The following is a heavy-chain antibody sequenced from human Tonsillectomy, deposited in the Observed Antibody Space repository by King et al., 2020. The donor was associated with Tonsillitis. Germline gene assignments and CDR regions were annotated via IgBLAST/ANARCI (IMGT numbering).Heavy chain of an antibody. CDR1: GFTFSDYY. CDR2: MSSSGSNI. CDR3: ARQLFKGGLLADN. D-gene: IGHD3-22*01. J-gene: IGHJ4*02. Sequence: VQLVESGGDLVKPGGSLRLSCTAYGFTFSDYYMSWIRQTPGKGLEWISHMSSSGSNIYYADSVRGRFTISRDNAKNSLSLQMNSLRAEDTAVYYCARQLFKGGLLADNWGQGTLVTVSS. V-gene: IGHV3-11*01.